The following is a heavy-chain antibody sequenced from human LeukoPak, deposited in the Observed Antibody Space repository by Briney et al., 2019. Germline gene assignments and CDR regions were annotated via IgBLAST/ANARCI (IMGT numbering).Heavy chain of an antibody. CDR1: GGSISSYY. J-gene: IGHJ6*02. V-gene: IGHV4-4*07. CDR3: ARSPRGSSWQYYYGMDV. D-gene: IGHD6-13*01. Sequence: SETLSLTCTVSGGSISSYYWSWIRQPAGKGLEWIGRIYTSGSTNYNPSLKSRVTMSVDTSKNQFSLKLSSVTAADTAVYYCARSPRGSSWQYYYGMDVWGQGTTVTVSS. CDR2: IYTSGST.